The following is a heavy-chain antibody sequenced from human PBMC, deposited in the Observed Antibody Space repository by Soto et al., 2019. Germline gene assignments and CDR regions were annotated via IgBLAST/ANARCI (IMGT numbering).Heavy chain of an antibody. CDR3: ARTSGNFDS. CDR1: GDSVSSNSAA. Sequence: SQTLSLTCAISGDSVSSNSAAWNWIRRSPSRGLEWLGRTYYRSKWFNEYALSVKSRIAINPDTSKNQFSLQLNSVTPEDTAVYYCARTSGNFDSWGQGTLVTVSS. V-gene: IGHV6-1*01. J-gene: IGHJ4*02. D-gene: IGHD6-19*01. CDR2: TYYRSKWFN.